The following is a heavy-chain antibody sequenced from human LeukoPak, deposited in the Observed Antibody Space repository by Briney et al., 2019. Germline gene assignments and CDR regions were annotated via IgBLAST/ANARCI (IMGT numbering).Heavy chain of an antibody. CDR2: TYRGDST. Sequence: GGSLRLSCAASGFTVSNIYISWVRQAPGQGLEWVSVTYRGDSTHYAESVKGRFSISSDNSKNALYLQMNSLRAEDTAVYYCARMDPIVGAFFDYWGQGTLVTVSS. D-gene: IGHD1-26*01. J-gene: IGHJ4*02. V-gene: IGHV3-53*01. CDR1: GFTVSNIY. CDR3: ARMDPIVGAFFDY.